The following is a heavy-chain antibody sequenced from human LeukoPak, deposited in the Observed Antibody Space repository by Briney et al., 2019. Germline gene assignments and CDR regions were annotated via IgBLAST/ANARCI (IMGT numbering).Heavy chain of an antibody. CDR3: ARGGAYSGSYFLDY. CDR1: GGTFSSYA. CDR2: IIPILGIA. Sequence: ASVKVSCKASGGTFSSYAISWVRQAPGQGLEWMGRIIPILGIANYAQKFQGRVTITADKSTGTACMELSSLRSEDTAVYYCARGGAYSGSYFLDYWGQGTLVTVSS. D-gene: IGHD1-26*01. V-gene: IGHV1-69*04. J-gene: IGHJ4*02.